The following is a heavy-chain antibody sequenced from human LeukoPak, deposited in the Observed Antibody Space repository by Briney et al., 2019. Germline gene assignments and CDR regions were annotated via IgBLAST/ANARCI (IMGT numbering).Heavy chain of an antibody. Sequence: GGSLRLSCAASGFTFSSYAMHWVRQAPGKGLEWVAVISYDGSNKYYADSVKGRFTISRDNSKNTLYLQMNSLRAEDTAVYYCARSRIAAAGPDVWGQGTMVTVSS. D-gene: IGHD6-13*01. CDR2: ISYDGSNK. V-gene: IGHV3-30-3*01. J-gene: IGHJ3*01. CDR3: ARSRIAAAGPDV. CDR1: GFTFSSYA.